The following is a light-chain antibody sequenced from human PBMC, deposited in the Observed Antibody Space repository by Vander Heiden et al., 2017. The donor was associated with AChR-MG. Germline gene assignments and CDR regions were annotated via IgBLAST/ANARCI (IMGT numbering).Light chain of an antibody. CDR2: AAS. V-gene: IGKV1-39*01. J-gene: IGKJ1*01. CDR3: QRCDGTHWT. CDR1: QSISSY. Sequence: DIQMTQSPSSLSASVGDRVTITCRASQSISSYLNWYQQKPGKAPKLLIYAASSLQSGVPSRFSGSGSGTDFTLTISSLQPEDFATYYCQRCDGTHWTFGQGTKVEIK.